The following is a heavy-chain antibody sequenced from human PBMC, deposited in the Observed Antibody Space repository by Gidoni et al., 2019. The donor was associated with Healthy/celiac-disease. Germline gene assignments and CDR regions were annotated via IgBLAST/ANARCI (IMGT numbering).Heavy chain of an antibody. Sequence: QVQLQQWGAGLLKPSETLSLTCAVYGGSFSGYYWSWIRQPPGKGLEWIGEINHSGSTNYNPSLKSRVTISVDTSKNQFSLKLSSVTAADTAVYYCARGRWLRLGYWGQGTLVTVSS. CDR1: GGSFSGYY. D-gene: IGHD5-12*01. J-gene: IGHJ4*02. V-gene: IGHV4-34*01. CDR3: ARGRWLRLGY. CDR2: INHSGST.